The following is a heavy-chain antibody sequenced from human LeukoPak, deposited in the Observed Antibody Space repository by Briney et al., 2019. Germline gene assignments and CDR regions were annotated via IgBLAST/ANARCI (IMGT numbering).Heavy chain of an antibody. Sequence: PGGSLRLSCAASGFTFSIYAMHWVRQAPGKGLEWVTLISYDASNKYYADSVKGRFTISRDNSKNTLYLQMNSLRVDDTAVYYCARGSASGDYNLDTWGQGTLV. V-gene: IGHV3-30-3*01. J-gene: IGHJ4*02. CDR2: ISYDASNK. D-gene: IGHD3-3*01. CDR3: ARGSASGDYNLDT. CDR1: GFTFSIYA.